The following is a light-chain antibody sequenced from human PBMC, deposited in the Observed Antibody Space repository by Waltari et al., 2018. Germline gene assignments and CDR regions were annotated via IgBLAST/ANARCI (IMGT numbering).Light chain of an antibody. CDR2: DVS. CDR1: GSDVGSYNY. J-gene: IGLJ1*01. CDR3: SSFMSSSTSYV. V-gene: IGLV2-14*03. Sequence: QSALTQPASVSGSPGQSITISCTGTGSDVGSYNYVSWYQHHPGKAPKLMIYDVSKRPSGVSNRFSGSKSGNTASLTISGLQAEDEADYYCSSFMSSSTSYVFGTGTKVTVL.